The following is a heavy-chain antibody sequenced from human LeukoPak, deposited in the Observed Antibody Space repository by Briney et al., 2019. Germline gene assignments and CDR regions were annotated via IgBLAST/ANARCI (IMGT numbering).Heavy chain of an antibody. CDR2: IYSGGST. D-gene: IGHD5-18*01. J-gene: IGHJ6*03. CDR1: GFTVSSNY. CDR3: ARAVAGYSSGYLIDYYYMDV. V-gene: IGHV3-53*01. Sequence: PGGSLRLSCAASGFTVSSNYMSWVRQAPGKGLEWVAVIYSGGSTYYADSVKGRFTISRDNSKNTLYLQMNSLRAEDTAVYYCARAVAGYSSGYLIDYYYMDVWGTGTTVTVSS.